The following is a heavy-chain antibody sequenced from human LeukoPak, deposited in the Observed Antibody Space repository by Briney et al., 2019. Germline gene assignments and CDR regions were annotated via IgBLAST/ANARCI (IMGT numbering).Heavy chain of an antibody. CDR3: ARALTTLTYEGY. Sequence: GGSLRLSCAASGFTFSSYTMHWIRQAPGKGLEWVSSISGSNSYILYADSVKGRFTVSRDNAKDSLYLQMNSLRAEDTAVYYCARALTTLTYEGYWGQGTLVTVSS. J-gene: IGHJ4*02. D-gene: IGHD1-1*01. V-gene: IGHV3-21*01. CDR1: GFTFSSYT. CDR2: ISGSNSYI.